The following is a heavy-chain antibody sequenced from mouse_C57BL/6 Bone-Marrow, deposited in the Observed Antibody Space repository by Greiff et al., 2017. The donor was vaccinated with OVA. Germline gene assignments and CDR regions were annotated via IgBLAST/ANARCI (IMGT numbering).Heavy chain of an antibody. V-gene: IGHV1-59*01. J-gene: IGHJ1*03. CDR1: GYTFTSYW. CDR3: ARCGGGYFDV. CDR2: IDPSDSYT. Sequence: QVQLQQPGAELVRPGTSVKLSCKASGYTFTSYWMHWVKQRPGQGLEWIGVIDPSDSYTNYNQKFKGKATLTVATSSSPAYMQLSSLTSEDSAVYYCARCGGGYFDVWGTGTTVTVSS.